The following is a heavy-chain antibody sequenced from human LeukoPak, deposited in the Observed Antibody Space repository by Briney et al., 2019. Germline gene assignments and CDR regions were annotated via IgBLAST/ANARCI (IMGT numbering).Heavy chain of an antibody. CDR1: GGSISSSRYY. J-gene: IGHJ4*02. CDR2: IYYSGST. V-gene: IGHV4-39*01. CDR3: ARHRYSGSYHIDY. Sequence: SETLSLTCTVSGGSISSSRYYWGWIRQPPGKGLEWIGSIYYSGSTYYNPSLKSRVTISVDTSKNQFSLKLSSVTAADTAVYYCARHRYSGSYHIDYWGQGTLVTVSS. D-gene: IGHD1-26*01.